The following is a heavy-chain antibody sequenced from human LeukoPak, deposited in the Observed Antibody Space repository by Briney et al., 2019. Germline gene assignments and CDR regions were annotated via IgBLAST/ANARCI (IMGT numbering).Heavy chain of an antibody. CDR2: IFTTGIA. Sequence: TPSAPLSFTYPASGGSISLYNWNGIRGPAGKGQEWIGRIFTTGIANYKSSLKSRVTMSVDTSKNQFSLNLTSVTAADTAVYYCARESSGTYYNPLGYMDVWGKGTTVTVSS. CDR3: ARESSGTYYNPLGYMDV. CDR1: GGSISLYN. J-gene: IGHJ6*03. D-gene: IGHD3-10*01. V-gene: IGHV4-4*07.